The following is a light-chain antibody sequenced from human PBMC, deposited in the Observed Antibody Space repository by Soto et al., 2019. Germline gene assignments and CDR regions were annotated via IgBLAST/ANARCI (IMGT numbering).Light chain of an antibody. Sequence: EIVMTQVPATLSVSPGERATLSCRASQSVSGNLAWYQQKPGQAPRLLIYGASTRATGFPAGFSGSGSGTAFTLTIGSLQSEDFAVYYCQPYNDWPRTFGQGTKVDIK. CDR2: GAS. CDR3: QPYNDWPRT. J-gene: IGKJ1*01. V-gene: IGKV3-15*01. CDR1: QSVSGN.